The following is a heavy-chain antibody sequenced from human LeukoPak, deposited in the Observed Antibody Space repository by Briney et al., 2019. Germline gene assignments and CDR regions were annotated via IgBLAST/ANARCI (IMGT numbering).Heavy chain of an antibody. Sequence: SETLSLTCAVYGGSFSGYYWSWIRQPPGKGLEWIGEINHSGSTNYNPSLKSRVTISVDTSKNQFSLKLSSVTAADTAVYYCARLRRQWRLPPYYYYYYMDVWGKGTTVTISS. CDR3: ARLRRQWRLPPYYYYYYMDV. D-gene: IGHD6-25*01. CDR1: GGSFSGYY. J-gene: IGHJ6*03. V-gene: IGHV4-34*01. CDR2: INHSGST.